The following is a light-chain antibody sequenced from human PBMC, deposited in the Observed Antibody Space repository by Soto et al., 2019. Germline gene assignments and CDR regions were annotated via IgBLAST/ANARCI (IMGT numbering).Light chain of an antibody. CDR2: LAS. J-gene: IGKJ1*01. V-gene: IGKV3-11*01. CDR3: HQRQSWPRT. CDR1: QAVNTR. Sequence: EIVLTQPPATLSSFPGDRVTLSCRASQAVNTRLAWYQHKPGQAPRLLIYLASNRAAGVPARFSGSGSGTDFTLTISDVEPEDFAVYYCHQRQSWPRTFGQGTKVDIX.